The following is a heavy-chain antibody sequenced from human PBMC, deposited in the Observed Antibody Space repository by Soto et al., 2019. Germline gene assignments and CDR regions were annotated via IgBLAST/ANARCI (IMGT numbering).Heavy chain of an antibody. D-gene: IGHD4-4*01. CDR2: IGDTGTFI. J-gene: IGHJ4*02. CDR1: AFFFSDHS. Sequence: EVQLVESGGGLVKPGGSLRLSCVGSAFFFSDHSMNWVRQAPGKGLEWVTSIGDTGTFIYYADSVKGRFTISRDNAKNSLFLQMDSLRPEDTAVYYCARDQRYLRQGYSDYWGQGTLVTVSS. CDR3: ARDQRYLRQGYSDY. V-gene: IGHV3-21*01.